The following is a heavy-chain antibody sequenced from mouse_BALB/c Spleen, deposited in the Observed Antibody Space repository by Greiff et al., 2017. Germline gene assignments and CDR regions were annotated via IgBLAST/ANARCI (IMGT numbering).Heavy chain of an antibody. CDR1: GFTFSSYT. J-gene: IGHJ2*01. V-gene: IGHV5-12-2*01. CDR2: ISNGGGST. CDR3: ARHLYYFDY. Sequence: EVKVEESGGGLVQPGGSLKLSCAASGFTFSSYTMSWVRQTPEKRLEWVAYISNGGGSTYYPDTVKGRFTISRDNAKNTLYLQMSSLKSEDTAMYYCARHLYYFDYWGQGTTLTVSS.